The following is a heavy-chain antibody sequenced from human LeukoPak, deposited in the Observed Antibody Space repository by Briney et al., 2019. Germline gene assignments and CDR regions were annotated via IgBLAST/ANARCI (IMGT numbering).Heavy chain of an antibody. CDR1: GFSFSSYW. CDR3: AKDRQLARSHFYYYGLDV. J-gene: IGHJ6*02. D-gene: IGHD6-13*01. V-gene: IGHV3-74*01. CDR2: ISGDRSNT. Sequence: GGSLRLSCAASGFSFSSYWMHWVRQAPGKGLVWVSRISGDRSNTNYADSVKGRFTISRDNAKNTLYLQMSSLRADDTAIYYCAKDRQLARSHFYYYGLDVWGQGTTVTVSS.